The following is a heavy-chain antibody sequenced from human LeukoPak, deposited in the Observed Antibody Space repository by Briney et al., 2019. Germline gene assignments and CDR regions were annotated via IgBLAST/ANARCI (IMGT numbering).Heavy chain of an antibody. CDR2: ISYDGSNK. V-gene: IGHV3-30*18. J-gene: IGHJ4*02. CDR1: GFTFSSYG. CDR3: AKGRRGYSSSCPDY. Sequence: SGGSLRLSCAASGFTFSSYGMHWVRQAPGKGLEWVAVISYDGSNKYYADSVKGRFTISRDNSKNTLYLQMNSLRAEDTAVYYCAKGRRGYSSSCPDYWGQGTLVTVSS. D-gene: IGHD6-13*01.